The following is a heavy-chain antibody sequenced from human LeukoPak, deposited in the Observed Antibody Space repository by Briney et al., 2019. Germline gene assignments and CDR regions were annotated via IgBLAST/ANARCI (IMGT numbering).Heavy chain of an antibody. V-gene: IGHV1-69*04. CDR3: ARGPPYYYDSSGYHWGDYYFDY. CDR2: IIPILGIA. D-gene: IGHD3-22*01. Sequence: SVNVSCKASGYTFTGYYMHWVRQAPGHGLEWMGRIIPILGIANYAQKFQGRVTITADKSTSTAYMELSSLRSEDTAVYYCARGPPYYYDSSGYHWGDYYFDYWGQGTLVTVSS. CDR1: GYTFTGYY. J-gene: IGHJ4*02.